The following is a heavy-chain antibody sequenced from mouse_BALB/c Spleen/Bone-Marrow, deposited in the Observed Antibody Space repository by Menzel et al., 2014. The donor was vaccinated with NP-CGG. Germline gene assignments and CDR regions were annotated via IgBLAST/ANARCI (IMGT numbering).Heavy chain of an antibody. CDR1: GYAFTDYY. J-gene: IGHJ2*01. CDR2: VTPYNGGT. CDR3: ARTGY. V-gene: IGHV1-19*01. Sequence: EVQLQQSGPELVRPGASVKMSCKASGYAFTDYYMDWVKQSHGESFEWIGRVTPYNGGTTYNQKFKGKATLTVDKSSSTAYMALNSLTSEDSAVYYCARTGYWGQGTTLTASS.